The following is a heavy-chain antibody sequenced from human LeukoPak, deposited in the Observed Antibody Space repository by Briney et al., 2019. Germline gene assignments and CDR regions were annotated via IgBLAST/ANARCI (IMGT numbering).Heavy chain of an antibody. V-gene: IGHV3-48*04. Sequence: PGGSLRLSCAASGFTFSNYWMHWVRQAPGKGLEWVSYISDSGRTTFYADSVKGRFTISRDNAKNSLYQQMSSLRVEDTAVYYCASWAGNTQSDSWSGPFDYWGQGTLVTVSS. D-gene: IGHD3-3*01. CDR3: ASWAGNTQSDSWSGPFDY. CDR2: ISDSGRTT. CDR1: GFTFSNYW. J-gene: IGHJ4*02.